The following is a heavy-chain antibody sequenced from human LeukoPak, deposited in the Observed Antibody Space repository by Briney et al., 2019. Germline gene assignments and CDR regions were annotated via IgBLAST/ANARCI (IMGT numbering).Heavy chain of an antibody. D-gene: IGHD1-26*01. Sequence: SETLSLTCTVSNGSISHYYWSWFRQSPGKGLEWIGCVYNTGRTNYNPSLKSRLAISIDTPKGQFSLKLNSVTAADTAVYFCARGSGIVGAYYCYYGVDVWGQGTTVTVSS. J-gene: IGHJ6*02. CDR3: ARGSGIVGAYYCYYGVDV. CDR2: VYNTGRT. CDR1: NGSISHYY. V-gene: IGHV4-59*01.